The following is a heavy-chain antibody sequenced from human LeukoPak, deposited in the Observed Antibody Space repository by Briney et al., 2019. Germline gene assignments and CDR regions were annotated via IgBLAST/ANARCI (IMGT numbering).Heavy chain of an antibody. CDR3: ASGSGSYYN. V-gene: IGHV3-23*01. CDR2: ISGSGGST. CDR1: GFTFSSDA. Sequence: PGGSLRLSCAASGFTFSSDAMSWVRQAPGKGLEWVSAISGSGGSTFYGDSVKGRFTISRDNSKNTLYLQMNSLRAEDTALYYCASGSGSYYNWGQGTLVTVSS. D-gene: IGHD3-10*01. J-gene: IGHJ4*02.